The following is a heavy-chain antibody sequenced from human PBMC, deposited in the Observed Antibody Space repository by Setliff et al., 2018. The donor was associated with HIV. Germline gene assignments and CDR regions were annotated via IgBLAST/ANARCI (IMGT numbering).Heavy chain of an antibody. CDR1: GDTFSSYA. CDR3: ASYSGSYYFILHY. J-gene: IGHJ4*02. V-gene: IGHV1-69*10. Sequence: SVKVSCKASGDTFSSYAISWVRQAPGQGLEWMGGIIPVLGLSYYAQNFQGRVTITADESTSTAYMELSSLRSEGTAVYYCASYSGSYYFILHYWGQGTLVTVSS. D-gene: IGHD1-26*01. CDR2: IIPVLGLS.